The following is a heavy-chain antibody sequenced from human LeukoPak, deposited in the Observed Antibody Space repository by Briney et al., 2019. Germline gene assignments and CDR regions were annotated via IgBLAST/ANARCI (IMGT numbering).Heavy chain of an antibody. J-gene: IGHJ6*03. CDR1: GFTFDDYG. V-gene: IGHV3-21*01. CDR2: ITSSRSYI. D-gene: IGHD3-16*01. CDR3: ARDLPAPDDYVYMDV. Sequence: GGTLRLSCAASGFTFDDYGMSWVRQAPGKGLEGVSSITSSRSYIYYADSEKGRFTISGDNAKHCLYLPMKRRRAEDTAVYYCARDLPAPDDYVYMDVWGKGTTVTVSS.